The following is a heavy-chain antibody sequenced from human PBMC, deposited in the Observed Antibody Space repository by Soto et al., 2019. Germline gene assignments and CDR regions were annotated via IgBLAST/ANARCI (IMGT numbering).Heavy chain of an antibody. Sequence: VQLRESGPGQVKTSGTLSLTCAVSGGSMKTTNWWSWVRQPPAKGLEWIGVVFHSGITGCNPSLKSRATVSVDTSKNQFFLNLASVTAADTAVYYCTKDEAGSPFRYWGQGALVTVSS. CDR1: GGSMKTTNW. J-gene: IGHJ4*02. CDR3: TKDEAGSPFRY. CDR2: VFHSGIT. V-gene: IGHV4-4*02. D-gene: IGHD3-10*01.